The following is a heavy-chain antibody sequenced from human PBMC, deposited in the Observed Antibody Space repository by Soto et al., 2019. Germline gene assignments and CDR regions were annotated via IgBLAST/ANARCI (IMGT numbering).Heavy chain of an antibody. CDR2: INSDGSST. D-gene: IGHD6-13*01. CDR3: ARRGYSSSWYETPVGI. Sequence: VGSLRLSCAASGFTFSSYWMHWVRQAPGKGLVWVSRINSDGSSTSYADSVKGRFTISRDNAKNTLYLQMNSLRAEDTAVYYCARRGYSSSWYETPVGIWGQGTMVTVSS. CDR1: GFTFSSYW. J-gene: IGHJ3*02. V-gene: IGHV3-74*01.